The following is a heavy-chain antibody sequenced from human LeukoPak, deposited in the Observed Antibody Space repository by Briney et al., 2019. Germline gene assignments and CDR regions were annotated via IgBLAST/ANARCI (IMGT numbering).Heavy chain of an antibody. V-gene: IGHV3-21*01. CDR2: ISSSSSYI. D-gene: IGHD3-22*01. CDR3: ARDFGYDSSGYYYDPNNDY. CDR1: GFTFSSYS. Sequence: GGSLRLSCAASGFTFSSYSMNWVRQAPGKGLEWVSSISSSSSYIYYADSVKGRFTISRDNAKNSLYLQMNSLRAEDTAVYYCARDFGYDSSGYYYDPNNDYWGQGTLVTVSS. J-gene: IGHJ4*02.